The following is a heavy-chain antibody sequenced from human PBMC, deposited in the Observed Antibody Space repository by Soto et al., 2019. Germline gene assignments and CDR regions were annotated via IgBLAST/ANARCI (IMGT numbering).Heavy chain of an antibody. Sequence: QVQLVQSGAEVKEPGSSGTVSCRASGGTFRSSAIIWVRQAPGQGLEWLGTVIPALATTNYAQQFQGRVTMIADGSTDTAYMDLSTMRAERTAIYSGAGDAVIDTSLDFWSGFQWVDPWGQGTLVAFSS. V-gene: IGHV1-69*11. CDR1: GGTFRSSA. J-gene: IGHJ5*02. D-gene: IGHD3-3*01. CDR2: VIPALATT. CDR3: AGDAVIDTSLDFWSGFQWVDP.